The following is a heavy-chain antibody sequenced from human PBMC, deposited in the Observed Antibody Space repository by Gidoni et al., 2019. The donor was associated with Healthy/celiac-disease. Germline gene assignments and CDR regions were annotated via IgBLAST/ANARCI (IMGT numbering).Heavy chain of an antibody. D-gene: IGHD5-18*01. V-gene: IGHV4-34*01. Sequence: QVQLQQWGAGLLKPSETLSLTCAVYGGSFSGYYWSWIRQPPGKGLEWIGEINHSGSTNYNPSLKSRVTISVDTSKNQFSLKLSSVTAADTAVYYCARGGPSTYSYGYVKTFDYWGQGTLVTVSS. CDR1: GGSFSGYY. CDR2: INHSGST. CDR3: ARGGPSTYSYGYVKTFDY. J-gene: IGHJ4*02.